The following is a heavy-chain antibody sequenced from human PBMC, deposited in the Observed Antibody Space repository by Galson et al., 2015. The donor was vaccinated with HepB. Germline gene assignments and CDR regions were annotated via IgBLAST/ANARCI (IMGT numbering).Heavy chain of an antibody. Sequence: PVKVSCQASAYTFTSYGISWVRQAPGQGLEWMGWISAYNGNTNYAQKLQGRVTMTTDTSTSTAYMELRSLRSDDTAVYYCARDKGRSSSSACYFDYWGQGTLVTVSS. V-gene: IGHV1-18*01. J-gene: IGHJ4*02. CDR1: AYTFTSYG. D-gene: IGHD6-13*01. CDR2: ISAYNGNT. CDR3: ARDKGRSSSSACYFDY.